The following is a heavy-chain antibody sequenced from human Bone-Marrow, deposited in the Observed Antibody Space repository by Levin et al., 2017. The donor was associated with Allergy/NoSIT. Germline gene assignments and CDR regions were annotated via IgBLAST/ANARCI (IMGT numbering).Heavy chain of an antibody. Sequence: PGGSLRLSCAASGFTFDDYAMHWVRQAPGKGLEWVSGISWNSGSIGYADSVKGRFTISRDNAKNSLYLQMNSLRAEDTALYYCAKGGGGSSWYTDYFDYWGQGTLVTVSS. D-gene: IGHD6-13*01. CDR2: ISWNSGSI. J-gene: IGHJ4*02. CDR3: AKGGGGSSWYTDYFDY. V-gene: IGHV3-9*01. CDR1: GFTFDDYA.